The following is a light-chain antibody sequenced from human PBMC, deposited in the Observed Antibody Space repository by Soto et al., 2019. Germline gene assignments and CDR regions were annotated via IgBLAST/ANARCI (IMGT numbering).Light chain of an antibody. J-gene: IGKJ4*01. CDR1: QSIRSY. CDR3: QQTSSTPT. CDR2: AAS. Sequence: DIQLTQSPSSLSASVGDRVTITCRASQSIRSYLNWYQQKPGKAPKLLIYAASSLQTGVSSRFSGSGSGTDFTFTIINLHPEDFATCYCQQTSSTPTFGGGTKVEIK. V-gene: IGKV1-39*01.